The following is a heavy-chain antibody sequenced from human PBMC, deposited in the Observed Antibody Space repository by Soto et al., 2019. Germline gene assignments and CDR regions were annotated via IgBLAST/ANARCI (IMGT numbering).Heavy chain of an antibody. D-gene: IGHD2-15*01. CDR1: GGSISSSSYY. Sequence: SETLSLTCTVSGGSISSSSYYWGWIRQPPGKGLEWIGSIYYSGSTYYNPSLKSRVTISVDTSKNQFSLKLSSVTAVDTAVYYCARRRWQTYNWFDPWGQGTLVTSPQ. CDR2: IYYSGST. V-gene: IGHV4-39*01. CDR3: ARRRWQTYNWFDP. J-gene: IGHJ5*02.